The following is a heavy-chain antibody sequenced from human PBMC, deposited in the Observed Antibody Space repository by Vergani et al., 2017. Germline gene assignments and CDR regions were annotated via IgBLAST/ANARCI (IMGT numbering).Heavy chain of an antibody. D-gene: IGHD4-17*01. J-gene: IGHJ4*02. V-gene: IGHV1-69*04. CDR2: IIPILGIA. CDR3: ARDPVGGDADY. Sequence: QVQLVQSGAEVKKPGSSVKVSCKASGGTFSSYAISWVRQAPGQGLEWMGRIIPILGIANYAQKFQGRVSITADKSTSTAYMELSSLRSEDTAVYYCARDPVGGDADYWGQGTLVTVSS. CDR1: GGTFSSYA.